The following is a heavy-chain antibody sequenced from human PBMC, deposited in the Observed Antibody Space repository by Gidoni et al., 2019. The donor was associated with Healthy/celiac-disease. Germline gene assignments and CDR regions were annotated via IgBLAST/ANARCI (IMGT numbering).Heavy chain of an antibody. J-gene: IGHJ2*01. CDR3: ARLTTVSRYFDL. V-gene: IGHV4-34*01. CDR2: INHSGST. CDR1: GGSFSGYY. Sequence: QVQLQQWGAGLLKPSETLSLTCAVYGGSFSGYYWSWIRQPPGKGLEWIGEINHSGSTNYNPSLKSRVTISVDTSKNQFSLKLSSVTAADTAVYYCARLTTVSRYFDLWGRGTLVTVSS. D-gene: IGHD4-17*01.